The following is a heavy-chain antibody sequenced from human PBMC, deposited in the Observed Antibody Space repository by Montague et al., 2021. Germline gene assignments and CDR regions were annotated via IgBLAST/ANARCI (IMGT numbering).Heavy chain of an antibody. CDR3: ARDSSGSLDY. CDR2: INQDGSTR. CDR1: GFTFSTYW. J-gene: IGHJ4*02. Sequence: LSLSFSASGFTFSTYWMAWVRQAPGKGLEWVANINQDGSTRNYVDSVKGRFTISRDNAKNSLSLQMNSLRVEDTAIYYCARDSSGSLDYWGQGTLVTVSS. D-gene: IGHD5-12*01. V-gene: IGHV3-7*01.